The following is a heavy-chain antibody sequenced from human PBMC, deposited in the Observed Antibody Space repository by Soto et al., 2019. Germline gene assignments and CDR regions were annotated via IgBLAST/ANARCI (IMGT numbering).Heavy chain of an antibody. CDR3: AHGSCSSADCYPNPYLDY. CDR2: IYWDDDE. Sequence: QITLMESGPTLVKPTQTLTLTCTFSGFSLSTTAEGVGWLRQPPGKALEWLALIYWDDDERYSPSLKSRLTTTKDTSKNQVVLTMPNADPVDTATYYCAHGSCSSADCYPNPYLDYWGQGILVTVSS. CDR1: GFSLSTTAEG. V-gene: IGHV2-5*02. J-gene: IGHJ4*02. D-gene: IGHD2-2*01.